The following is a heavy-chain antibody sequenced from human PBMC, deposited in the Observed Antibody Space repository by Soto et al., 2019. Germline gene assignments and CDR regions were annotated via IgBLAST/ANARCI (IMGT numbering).Heavy chain of an antibody. Sequence: QVQPQESGPGLVKPSGTLSLTCAVSGGSISSSNWWCWVRQSPEKGLEWIGEIHHSGSTNYNPSLNGRVTIAVHRSNNQFSLKLSSVTAADTAVYYCARGNVDYWGQGTLVTVSS. J-gene: IGHJ4*02. CDR3: ARGNVDY. CDR2: IHHSGST. D-gene: IGHD1-1*01. CDR1: GGSISSSNW. V-gene: IGHV4-4*02.